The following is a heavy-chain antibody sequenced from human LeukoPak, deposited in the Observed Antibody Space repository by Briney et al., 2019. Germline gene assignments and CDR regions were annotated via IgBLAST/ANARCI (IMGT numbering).Heavy chain of an antibody. V-gene: IGHV1-69*05. CDR2: IIPIFGTA. D-gene: IGHD3-22*01. CDR3: AGSTYYYDSSGYSFDY. CDR1: GGTFSSYA. Sequence: GASVKVSCKASGGTFSSYAISWVRQAPGQGLEWMGGIIPIFGTANYAQKFQGRVTITTDESTSTAYMELSSLRSEDTAVYHCAGSTYYYDSSGYSFDYWGQGTLVTVSS. J-gene: IGHJ4*02.